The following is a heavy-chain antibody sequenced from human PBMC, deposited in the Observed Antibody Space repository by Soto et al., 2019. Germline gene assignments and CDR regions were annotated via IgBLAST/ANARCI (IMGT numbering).Heavy chain of an antibody. Sequence: QVQLVQSGAEVKKPGASVKVSCKASGYTFTSFGISWVRQAPGQGLEWMGWISAYNGNTNYAENLQGRVTMTTDTSKSTAYMELRSVRSDYTAVYYCAGAHLGGTDAFDIWGQGTMATVSS. CDR1: GYTFTSFG. J-gene: IGHJ3*02. CDR3: AGAHLGGTDAFDI. CDR2: ISAYNGNT. V-gene: IGHV1-18*01. D-gene: IGHD1-26*01.